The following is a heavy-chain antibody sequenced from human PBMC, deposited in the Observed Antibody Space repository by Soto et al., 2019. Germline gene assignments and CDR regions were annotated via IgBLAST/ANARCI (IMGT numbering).Heavy chain of an antibody. CDR3: ARVVTDAFDI. CDR1: GGSINSGHYS. Sequence: SETLSLTCTVSGGSINSGHYSWSWLRQPPGKGLEWIGYIFHSGTTYYHPSLKSRIIIAVDTSKNQFSLKLSSVTAADTAVYYCARVVTDAFDIWGQGTMVTVSS. V-gene: IGHV4-30-4*01. D-gene: IGHD1-26*01. J-gene: IGHJ3*02. CDR2: IFHSGTT.